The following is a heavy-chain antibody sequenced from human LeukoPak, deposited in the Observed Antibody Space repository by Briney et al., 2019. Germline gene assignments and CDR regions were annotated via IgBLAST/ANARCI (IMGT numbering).Heavy chain of an antibody. Sequence: SETLSLTCTVSGGSISSYYWSWIRQPPGKGLEWIGYIYYSGSTNYNPSLKSRVTISVDTSKKQFSLKLSSVTAADTAVYYCARGTMTLLRYFDWFFDYWGQGTLVTVSS. J-gene: IGHJ4*02. V-gene: IGHV4-59*01. CDR1: GGSISSYY. CDR3: ARGTMTLLRYFDWFFDY. CDR2: IYYSGST. D-gene: IGHD3-9*01.